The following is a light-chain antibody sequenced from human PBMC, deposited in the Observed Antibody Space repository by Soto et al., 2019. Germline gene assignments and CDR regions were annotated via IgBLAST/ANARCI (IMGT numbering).Light chain of an antibody. CDR3: QQGYSFPVT. V-gene: IGKV1-5*03. Sequence: DIQVTQSPSTLSSSVGDRVTITCRASQSISTWLAWYQQKPGKAPKLLIYKASTLKSGVPSRFSGSGSGTEFTLTISSLQPEDFATYYCQQGYSFPVTFGGGTKVDIK. CDR1: QSISTW. CDR2: KAS. J-gene: IGKJ4*01.